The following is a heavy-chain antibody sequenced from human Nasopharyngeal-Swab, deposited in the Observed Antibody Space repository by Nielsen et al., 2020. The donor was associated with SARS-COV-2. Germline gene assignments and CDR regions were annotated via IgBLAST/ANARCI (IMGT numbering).Heavy chain of an antibody. V-gene: IGHV4-39*01. Sequence: SETLSLTCTVSGGSISSSSYYWGWIRQPPEKGLEWIGSIYYSGSTYYNPSLKSRVTISVDTSKNQFSLKLSSVTAADTAVYYCARQHSGWYGDYYFDYWGQGTLVTVSS. CDR3: ARQHSGWYGDYYFDY. J-gene: IGHJ4*02. CDR2: IYYSGST. CDR1: GGSISSSSYY. D-gene: IGHD6-19*01.